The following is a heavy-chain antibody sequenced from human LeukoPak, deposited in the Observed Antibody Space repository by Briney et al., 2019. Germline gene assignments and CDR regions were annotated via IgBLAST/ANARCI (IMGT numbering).Heavy chain of an antibody. V-gene: IGHV3-7*01. Sequence: PGGSLRLSCAASGFTFSAYWMTWVRQAPGKGLEWVANINQDGREKSYVDSVEGRFTISRDNAKNSLYLQMNSLRAEDTAVYYCARDQSPPLNIDYVWGSSYWGQGTLVTVSS. D-gene: IGHD3-16*01. CDR1: GFTFSAYW. CDR3: ARDQSPPLNIDYVWGSSY. CDR2: INQDGREK. J-gene: IGHJ4*02.